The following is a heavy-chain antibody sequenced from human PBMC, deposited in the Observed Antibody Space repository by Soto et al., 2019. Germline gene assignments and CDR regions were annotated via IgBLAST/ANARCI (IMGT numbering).Heavy chain of an antibody. Sequence: GESLKISCKGSGYSFTNYWIGWVRQMPGKGLEWMGIIYPGDSDTRYSPSFQGQVTISADKSISTAYLQWSSLKASDTAMYYCARLQGDSGSYVPPNWFDAWGQGTLVTVAS. D-gene: IGHD1-26*01. J-gene: IGHJ5*02. V-gene: IGHV5-51*01. CDR1: GYSFTNYW. CDR3: ARLQGDSGSYVPPNWFDA. CDR2: IYPGDSDT.